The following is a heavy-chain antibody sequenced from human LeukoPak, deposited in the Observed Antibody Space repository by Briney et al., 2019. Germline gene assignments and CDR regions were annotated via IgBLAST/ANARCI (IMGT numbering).Heavy chain of an antibody. D-gene: IGHD2-15*01. J-gene: IGHJ4*02. Sequence: ASVKVSCKASGYTFTSYDINWVRQATGQGLEWMGWMNPNSGNTAYAQKFQARVTMTRNTSISTAYMELSSLRSEDTAVYYCARGTRGTLGYCSGGSCYSFFYWGQGTLVTVSS. CDR3: ARGTRGTLGYCSGGSCYSFFY. V-gene: IGHV1-8*01. CDR1: GYTFTSYD. CDR2: MNPNSGNT.